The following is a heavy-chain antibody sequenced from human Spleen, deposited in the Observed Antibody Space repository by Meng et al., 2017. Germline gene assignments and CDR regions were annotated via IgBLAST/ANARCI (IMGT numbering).Heavy chain of an antibody. V-gene: IGHV1-18*01. Sequence: ASVKVSCKASGYTFTSSSFSWVRQAPGHGLEWMGWINVYSGNRNYAQALEGRLTMSTDTSTSTAYMEMRNLTSDDTAVYYCARDGYNRYYYYGMDVWGQGTTVTVSS. CDR2: INVYSGNR. D-gene: IGHD5-24*01. J-gene: IGHJ6*02. CDR3: ARDGYNRYYYYGMDV. CDR1: GYTFTSSS.